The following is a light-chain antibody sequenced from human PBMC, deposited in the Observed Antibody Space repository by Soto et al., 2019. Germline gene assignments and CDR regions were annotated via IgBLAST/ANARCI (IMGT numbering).Light chain of an antibody. CDR2: GAS. V-gene: IGKV3D-15*01. CDR3: QQYENWVRGT. J-gene: IGKJ4*01. CDR1: QSVNIY. Sequence: EIVMTQSPATLSVSPGERATLSCRASQSVNIYLAWYQQKPGQAPRLLIFGASSRATGIPARFSGSGSGTEFYLCISSVQSEDFAVYFCQQYENWVRGTFGAGTKVDI.